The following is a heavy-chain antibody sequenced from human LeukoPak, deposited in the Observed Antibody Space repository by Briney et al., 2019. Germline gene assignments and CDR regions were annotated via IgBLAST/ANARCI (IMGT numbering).Heavy chain of an antibody. Sequence: GASVKVSCKASGYTFTSYGISWVRQAPGQGLEWMGLISAYNGNTNYAQKLQGRVTMTTDTSTSTAYMELSSLRSEDPAVYYCARDRGSVAGSSYWYFDLWGRGTLVTVSS. CDR2: ISAYNGNT. J-gene: IGHJ2*01. CDR3: ARDRGSVAGSSYWYFDL. V-gene: IGHV1-18*01. D-gene: IGHD6-19*01. CDR1: GYTFTSYG.